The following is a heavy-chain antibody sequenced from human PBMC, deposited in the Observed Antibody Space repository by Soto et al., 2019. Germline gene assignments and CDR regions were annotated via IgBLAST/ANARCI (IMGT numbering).Heavy chain of an antibody. CDR2: IYNSGST. CDR1: GASISSCIYY. Sequence: SETLSLTCSVSGASISSCIYYWSWIRQPPGKGLEWIGYIYNSGSTYYKPSLKSRVTISQDTSKNQFSLKLSSVTAADTAVYYCVREDTTMAFDYWGQGSLVTVSS. V-gene: IGHV4-30-4*01. D-gene: IGHD5-18*01. J-gene: IGHJ4*02. CDR3: VREDTTMAFDY.